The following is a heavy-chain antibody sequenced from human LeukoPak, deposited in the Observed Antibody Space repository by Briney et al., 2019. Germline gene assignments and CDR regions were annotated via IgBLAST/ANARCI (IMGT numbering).Heavy chain of an antibody. CDR1: GFTFSTYG. V-gene: IGHV3-33*01. Sequence: PGGSLRLSCAASGFTFSTYGMHWVRQAPGKGLEWVAVIWYDGNIKYYADSVRGRFTISRDNSKNTLYLQMNSLRAEDTAVYYCARDSVDYGGNPTGYWGQGTLVTVSS. CDR2: IWYDGNIK. J-gene: IGHJ4*02. CDR3: ARDSVDYGGNPTGY. D-gene: IGHD4-23*01.